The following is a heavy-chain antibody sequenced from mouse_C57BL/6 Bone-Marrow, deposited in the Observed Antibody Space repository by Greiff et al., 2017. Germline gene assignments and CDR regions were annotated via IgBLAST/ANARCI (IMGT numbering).Heavy chain of an antibody. CDR2: INPYNGGT. Sequence: VQLKESGPVLVKPGASVKMSCKASGYTFTDYYMNWVKQSHGKSLEWIGVINPYNGGTSYNQKFKGKATLTVDKSSSTAYMELHSLTSEDSAVYYCAPPYYYGSSPDYWGQGTTLTVSS. D-gene: IGHD1-1*01. V-gene: IGHV1-19*01. CDR1: GYTFTDYY. CDR3: APPYYYGSSPDY. J-gene: IGHJ2*01.